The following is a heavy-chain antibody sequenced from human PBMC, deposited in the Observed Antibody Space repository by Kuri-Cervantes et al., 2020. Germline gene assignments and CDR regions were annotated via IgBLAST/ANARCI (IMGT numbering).Heavy chain of an antibody. CDR1: GFTFSSYA. V-gene: IGHV3-72*01. J-gene: IGHJ4*02. D-gene: IGHD4-17*01. CDR2: IRNKANTYST. CDR3: ASSWGDYRRFDY. Sequence: GGSLRLSCAASGFTFSSYAMSWVRQAPGKGLEWIARIRNKANTYSTEYAASVKGRFTISRDGSQNSLYLQMNSLNTGDTALYYCASSWGDYRRFDYWGQGTLVTVSS.